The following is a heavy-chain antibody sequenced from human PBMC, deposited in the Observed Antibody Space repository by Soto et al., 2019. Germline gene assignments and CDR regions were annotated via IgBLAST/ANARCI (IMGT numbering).Heavy chain of an antibody. CDR3: ARAPDYYDSSGYYLRGAFDI. D-gene: IGHD3-22*01. V-gene: IGHV4-59*01. Sequence: QVQLQESGPGLVKPSETLSLTCTVSGGSISSYYWSWIRQPPGKGLEWIGYIYYSGSTNYNPSLKSRVTISVDTSKNQFSLKLSSVTAADTVVYYCARAPDYYDSSGYYLRGAFDIWGQGTMVTVSS. J-gene: IGHJ3*02. CDR1: GGSISSYY. CDR2: IYYSGST.